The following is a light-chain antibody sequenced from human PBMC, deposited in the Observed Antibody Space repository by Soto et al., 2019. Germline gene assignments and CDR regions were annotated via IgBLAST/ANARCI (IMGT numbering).Light chain of an antibody. Sequence: EIVLTQSPGTLSLSPGERATLSCRASQSVSSSYLGWYQQKPGQAPRLLIYGASSRATGIPDRFSGSGSGTDFTLTISRLEHEYFAVYYCQQYGSSPRIFGQGTTLEIK. CDR1: QSVSSSY. V-gene: IGKV3-20*01. CDR2: GAS. CDR3: QQYGSSPRI. J-gene: IGKJ2*01.